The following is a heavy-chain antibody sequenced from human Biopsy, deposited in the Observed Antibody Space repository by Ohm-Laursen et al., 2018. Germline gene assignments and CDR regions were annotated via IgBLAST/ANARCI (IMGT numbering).Heavy chain of an antibody. V-gene: IGHV3-23*01. CDR2: ITVSADTT. D-gene: IGHD4-17*01. CDR3: ASDLNGDPSAFDY. J-gene: IGHJ4*02. Sequence: SLRLSCAASGFTFSSYAMNWVRQAPGKGLEWVSAITVSADTTYYADSVKGRFTISRDNSKNTLFLQMNSLRAADTAIYYCASDLNGDPSAFDYWGQGTPVTVSS. CDR1: GFTFSSYA.